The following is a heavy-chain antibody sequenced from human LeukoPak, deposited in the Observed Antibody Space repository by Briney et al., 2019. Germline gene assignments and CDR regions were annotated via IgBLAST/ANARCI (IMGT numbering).Heavy chain of an antibody. J-gene: IGHJ4*02. CDR1: GFTFSSYE. CDR2: ISSSGSTI. Sequence: GGSLRLSCAASGFTFSSYEMNWVRQAPGKGLEWVPYISSSGSTIYCADSVKGRFTISRDNAKNSLYLQMNSLRAEDTAVYYCARDGALPFDYWGQGTLVTVSS. CDR3: ARDGALPFDY. V-gene: IGHV3-48*03.